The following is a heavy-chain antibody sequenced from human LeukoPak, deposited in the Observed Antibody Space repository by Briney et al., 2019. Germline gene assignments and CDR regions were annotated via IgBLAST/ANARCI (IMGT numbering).Heavy chain of an antibody. CDR2: IYYSGST. V-gene: IGHV4-59*12. J-gene: IGHJ6*03. CDR1: GGSISSYY. D-gene: IGHD6-19*01. CDR3: ARGPLTYSSGWYVSYYYMDV. Sequence: SETLSLTCTVSGGSISSYYWSWIRQPPGKGLEWIGYIYYSGSTNYNPSLKSRVTISVDTSKNQFSLKLSSVTAADTAVYYCARGPLTYSSGWYVSYYYMDVWGKGTTVTVSS.